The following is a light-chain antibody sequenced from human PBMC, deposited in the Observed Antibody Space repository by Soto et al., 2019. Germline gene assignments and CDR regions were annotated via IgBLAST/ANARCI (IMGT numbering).Light chain of an antibody. CDR3: QQFNKYPIT. CDR2: DAS. CDR1: QGIFSA. J-gene: IGKJ5*01. Sequence: AIQLTQSPSSLSASVGDRVTITCRASQGIFSALAWYQQKPGKAPNLLIYDASSLESGVPSRFSGSGSGTDFTLTISSLQPEDFATYYCQQFNKYPITFGQGTRLETK. V-gene: IGKV1D-13*01.